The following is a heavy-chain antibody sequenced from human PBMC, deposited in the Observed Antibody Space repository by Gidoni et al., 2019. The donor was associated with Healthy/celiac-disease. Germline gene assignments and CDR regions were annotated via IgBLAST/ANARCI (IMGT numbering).Heavy chain of an antibody. D-gene: IGHD6-13*01. CDR3: ALLAAAGTEWYYYGMDV. Sequence: QVQLVQSGAEVKKPGASVKVSCKASGYTFTGSYMHWVRQAPGQGLAWMGWNNPNSGGTTYAQKFQGWVTMTRDTSISTAYMELSRLRSDDTAVYYCALLAAAGTEWYYYGMDVWGQGTTVTVSS. CDR1: GYTFTGSY. J-gene: IGHJ6*02. V-gene: IGHV1-2*04. CDR2: NNPNSGGT.